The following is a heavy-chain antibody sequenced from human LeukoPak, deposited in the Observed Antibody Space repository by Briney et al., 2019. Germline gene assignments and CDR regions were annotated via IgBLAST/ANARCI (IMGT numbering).Heavy chain of an antibody. Sequence: GGSLRLSCAASGFTFSSYAMHWVRQAPGKGLEWVAIISHDGSNKYYADSVKGRFTISRDNSKNTLYLQMNSLRAEDTAVYYCAREQYAEYQFDYWGQGTLVTVSS. CDR1: GFTFSSYA. CDR3: AREQYAEYQFDY. D-gene: IGHD2-2*01. J-gene: IGHJ4*02. CDR2: ISHDGSNK. V-gene: IGHV3-30-3*01.